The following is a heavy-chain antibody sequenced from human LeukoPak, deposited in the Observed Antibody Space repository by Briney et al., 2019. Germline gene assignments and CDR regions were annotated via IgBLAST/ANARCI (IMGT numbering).Heavy chain of an antibody. J-gene: IGHJ3*02. V-gene: IGHV4-59*08. CDR1: GGSISSYY. D-gene: IGHD6-19*01. CDR2: IYYSGST. CDR3: ARGDRHVAGPRRDAFDI. Sequence: PSETLSLTCTVSGGSISSYYWSWIRQPPGKGLEWIGYIYYSGSTNYNPSLKSRVTISVDTSKNQFSLKLSSVTAADTAVYYCARGDRHVAGPRRDAFDIWGQGTMVTVSS.